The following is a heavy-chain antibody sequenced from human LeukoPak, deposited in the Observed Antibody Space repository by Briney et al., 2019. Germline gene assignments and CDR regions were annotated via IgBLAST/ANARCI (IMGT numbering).Heavy chain of an antibody. CDR3: AKDRSGIAVAGPGGYYFDY. Sequence: GGSLRLSCTGSGFTFSSHWMSWVRQAPGRGLEWVANIKEDGSETYYLDSVKGRFTISRDNAKNSLYLQMNSLRAEDTAVYYCAKDRSGIAVAGPGGYYFDYWGQGTLVTVSS. J-gene: IGHJ4*02. CDR2: IKEDGSET. V-gene: IGHV3-7*01. D-gene: IGHD6-19*01. CDR1: GFTFSSHW.